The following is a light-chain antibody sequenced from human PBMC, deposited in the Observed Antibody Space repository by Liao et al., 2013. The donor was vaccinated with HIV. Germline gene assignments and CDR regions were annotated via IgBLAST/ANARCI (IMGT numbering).Light chain of an antibody. J-gene: IGLJ2*01. CDR3: QVWDNSVDRVV. CDR2: YDS. CDR1: DLGTKT. V-gene: IGLV3-21*04. Sequence: SYLLTQPPSVSVAPGTTATITCVGDDLGTKTVHWYQQKPGQAPVLLIQYDSVRPSGIPDRFSAADSGATATLTIRRVEVGDEADYYCQVWDNSVDRVVFGGGTRLTVL.